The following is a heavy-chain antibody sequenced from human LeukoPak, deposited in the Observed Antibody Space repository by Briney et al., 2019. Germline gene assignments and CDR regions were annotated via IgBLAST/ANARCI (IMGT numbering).Heavy chain of an antibody. CDR2: ISSSGSTI. Sequence: GGSLRLSCAASGFTFSSYEMNWVRQAPGKGLEWVSCISSSGSTIYYADSVKGRFTISRDNAKNSLYLQMNSLRAEDTAVYYCARMGDGYNGDYGGQGPLVTVPS. J-gene: IGHJ4*02. D-gene: IGHD5-24*01. CDR1: GFTFSSYE. CDR3: ARMGDGYNGDY. V-gene: IGHV3-48*03.